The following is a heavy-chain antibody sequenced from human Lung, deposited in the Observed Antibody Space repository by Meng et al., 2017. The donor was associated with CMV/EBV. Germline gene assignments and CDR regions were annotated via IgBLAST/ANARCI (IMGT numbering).Heavy chain of an antibody. D-gene: IGHD1-26*01. CDR2: IIPIFGTA. Sequence: KVSGTASGDTFSSYAISWVRQAPGQGLEWMGGIIPIFGTANYAQKFQGRVTITTGESTSTAYMELSSLRSDDTAVYYCARLSGTISDYWGQGTLVTVSS. CDR1: GDTFSSYA. V-gene: IGHV1-69*05. CDR3: ARLSGTISDY. J-gene: IGHJ4*02.